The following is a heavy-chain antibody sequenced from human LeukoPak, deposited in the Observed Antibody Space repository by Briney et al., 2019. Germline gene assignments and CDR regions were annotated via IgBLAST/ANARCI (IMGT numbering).Heavy chain of an antibody. J-gene: IGHJ6*02. V-gene: IGHV1-8*01. CDR1: GYTFTSSD. CDR2: MNPNSGNA. CDR3: ARGQWDV. Sequence: GVSVKVSCKASGYTFTSSDINWVRQATGQGLEWMGWMNPNSGNAAYVQKFQGRVTMTRDTSISTAYMELSSLRPEDTAVYYCARGQWDVWGQGTTVTVSS.